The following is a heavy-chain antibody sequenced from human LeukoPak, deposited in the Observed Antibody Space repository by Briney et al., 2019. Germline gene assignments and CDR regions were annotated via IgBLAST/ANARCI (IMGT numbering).Heavy chain of an antibody. CDR1: GDSVSSNTAA. D-gene: IGHD3-10*01. Sequence: SQTLSLTCAISGDSVSSNTAAWNWIRQSSSRGLEWLGRTYYRSKWYNDYAVSVKSRITINSDTSKNQFSLQLNSVTPEDTAVYYCARVEEGYGSGRRENYYYYYMDVWGKGTTVTISS. V-gene: IGHV6-1*01. CDR3: ARVEEGYGSGRRENYYYYYMDV. J-gene: IGHJ6*03. CDR2: TYYRSKWYN.